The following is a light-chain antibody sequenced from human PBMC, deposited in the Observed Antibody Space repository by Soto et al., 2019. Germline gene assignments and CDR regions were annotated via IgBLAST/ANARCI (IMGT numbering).Light chain of an antibody. CDR2: GAS. CDR1: QSVSSN. J-gene: IGKJ1*01. Sequence: MVMTQSPATLSVSAGERATLSCRASQSVSSNLAWYQQKPGQAPRLLIYGASSRATGIPDRFSGSGSGTDFTLTISRLEPEDFAVYYCQQYGSSRWTFGQGTKVDIK. CDR3: QQYGSSRWT. V-gene: IGKV3-20*01.